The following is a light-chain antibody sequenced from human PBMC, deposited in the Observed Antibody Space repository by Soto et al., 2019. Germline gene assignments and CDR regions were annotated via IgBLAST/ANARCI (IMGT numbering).Light chain of an antibody. CDR1: QSISTS. Sequence: EIVMTQSPAALSVSPGERVTLSCSASQSISTSLAWYQQRPGQAPGLLISGASTRASDVPARFSGSGSGTQFTLTISSLQSEDYGIYYCQQYHTWPLTFGPGARVDL. V-gene: IGKV3-15*01. CDR2: GAS. CDR3: QQYHTWPLT. J-gene: IGKJ3*01.